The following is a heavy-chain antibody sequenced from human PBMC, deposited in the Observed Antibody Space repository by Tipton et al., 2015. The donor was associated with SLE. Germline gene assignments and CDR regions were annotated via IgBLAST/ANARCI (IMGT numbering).Heavy chain of an antibody. CDR3: ARAEDYYDSSGYYYVPDY. CDR2: ISAYNGNT. D-gene: IGHD3-22*01. CDR1: GYTFTSYG. V-gene: IGHV1-18*01. Sequence: QSGAEVKKPGASVKVSCKASGYTFTSYGISWVRQAPGQGLEWMGWISAYNGNTNYAQNLQGRVTMTTDTSTSTAYMELRSLRSDDTAVYYCARAEDYYDSSGYYYVPDYWGQGSLVTVSS. J-gene: IGHJ4*02.